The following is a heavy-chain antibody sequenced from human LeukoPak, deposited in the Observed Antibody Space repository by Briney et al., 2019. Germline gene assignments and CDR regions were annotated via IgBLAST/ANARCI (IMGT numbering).Heavy chain of an antibody. V-gene: IGHV3-33*01. Sequence: PGGSLRLSCAASGFTLTTYGVHWVRQAPGKGLEWVAVLWFDGVRKYYADSVKGRFTVSRDTSKHTLYLQMNSLTAEDTSVYYFSRGGDTSSHYSWFDRWGPGTLVTVGS. CDR1: GFTLTTYG. CDR3: SRGGDTSSHYSWFDR. CDR2: LWFDGVRK. D-gene: IGHD3-22*01. J-gene: IGHJ5*02.